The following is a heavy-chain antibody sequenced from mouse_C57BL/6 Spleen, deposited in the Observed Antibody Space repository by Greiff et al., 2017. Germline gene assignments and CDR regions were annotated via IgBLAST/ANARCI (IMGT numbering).Heavy chain of an antibody. CDR2: IDPENGDT. CDR3: LGMILGAMDY. J-gene: IGHJ4*01. CDR1: GFNIKDDY. D-gene: IGHD2-3*01. V-gene: IGHV14-4*01. Sequence: EVQLVESGAELVRPGASVKLSCTASGFNIKDDYMHWVKQRPEQGLEWIGWIDPENGDTEYASKFQGKATITADTSSNTAYMQLSSLTSEDTAVDYCLGMILGAMDYWGQGTSVTVSS.